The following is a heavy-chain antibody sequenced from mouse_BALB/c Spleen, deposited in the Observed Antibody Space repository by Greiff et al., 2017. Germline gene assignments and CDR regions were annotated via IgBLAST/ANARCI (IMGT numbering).Heavy chain of an antibody. J-gene: IGHJ3*01. CDR2: ISSGGST. CDR1: GFTFSSYA. CDR3: ARGRYGNSPFAY. D-gene: IGHD2-1*01. Sequence: EVQRVESGGGLVKPGGSLKLSCAASGFTFSSYAMSWVRQTPEKRLEWVASISSGGSTYYPDSVKGRFTISRDNARNILYLQMSSLRSEDTAMYYCARGRYGNSPFAYWGQGTLVTVSA. V-gene: IGHV5-6-5*01.